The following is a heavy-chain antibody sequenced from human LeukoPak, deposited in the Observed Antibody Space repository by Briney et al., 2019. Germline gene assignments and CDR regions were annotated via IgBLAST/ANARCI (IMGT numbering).Heavy chain of an antibody. J-gene: IGHJ4*02. CDR2: ISGRDDST. CDR3: AKWGDYDVLTGYYDSDY. Sequence: GGSLRLSCAASGFSFSNYAMSWVRQVPGKGLEWVSAISGRDDSTYYADSVKGRFAISRDTSKNTLYLQMNSLRAEDTAVYYCAKWGDYDVLTGYYDSDYWGQGTLVTVSS. CDR1: GFSFSNYA. V-gene: IGHV3-23*01. D-gene: IGHD3-9*01.